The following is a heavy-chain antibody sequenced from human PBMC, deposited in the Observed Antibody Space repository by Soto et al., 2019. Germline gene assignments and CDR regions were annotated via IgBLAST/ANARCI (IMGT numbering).Heavy chain of an antibody. D-gene: IGHD5-12*01. J-gene: IGHJ5*02. CDR2: IYTSGST. Sequence: SETLSLTCTVSGGSISSYYWSWIRQPAGKGLEWIGRIYTSGSTNYNPSLKSRVTMSVDTSKNQFSLKLSSVTAADTAVYYCARVKGYSGYDPNWFDPWGQGTLVTVSS. V-gene: IGHV4-4*07. CDR1: GGSISSYY. CDR3: ARVKGYSGYDPNWFDP.